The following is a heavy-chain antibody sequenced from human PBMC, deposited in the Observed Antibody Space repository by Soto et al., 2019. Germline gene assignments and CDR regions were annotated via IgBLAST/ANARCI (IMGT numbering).Heavy chain of an antibody. Sequence: GGSLSLACAASGFTFSSYAMSWVRQAPGKGLEWVSAITYSGDSTNYADSVKGRFTISRDNSKNTLYLQMNSLRAEDTAVYYCAKDQLRIMIRGIIPEIWGQGTLVTVSS. J-gene: IGHJ4*02. CDR2: ITYSGDST. V-gene: IGHV3-23*01. CDR3: AKDQLRIMIRGIIPEI. CDR1: GFTFSSYA. D-gene: IGHD3-10*01.